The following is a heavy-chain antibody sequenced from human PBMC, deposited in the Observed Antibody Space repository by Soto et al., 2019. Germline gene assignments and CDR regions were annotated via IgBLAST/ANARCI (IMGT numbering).Heavy chain of an antibody. CDR3: AKGHYDLWSGYQIIYFDY. V-gene: IGHV3-23*01. J-gene: IGHJ4*02. CDR2: ISGSGGST. Sequence: PGGFLRLSCAASGFNFSSYAMRWVRQAPGKGLEWVSAISGSGGSTYYADSVKGRFTISRENSKNTLYLQRKILIDEDTTVYYCAKGHYDLWSGYQIIYFDYWGQGILVTVSS. CDR1: GFNFSSYA. D-gene: IGHD3-3*01.